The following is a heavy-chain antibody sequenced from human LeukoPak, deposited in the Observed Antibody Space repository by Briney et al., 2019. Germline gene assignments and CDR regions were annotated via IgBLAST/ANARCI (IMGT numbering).Heavy chain of an antibody. CDR3: ARGQWGLDV. CDR1: GFSLSGYW. Sequence: GGSLRLSRVASGFSLSGYWMYWVRQAPGKGLMYISRNNGDGSTTNYADVVKGRFTMSRDNVKNTLYLQMNSLRADDSAVYYCARGQWGLDVWGQGTLVFVSS. CDR2: NNGDGSTT. V-gene: IGHV3-74*01. J-gene: IGHJ4*02. D-gene: IGHD1-26*01.